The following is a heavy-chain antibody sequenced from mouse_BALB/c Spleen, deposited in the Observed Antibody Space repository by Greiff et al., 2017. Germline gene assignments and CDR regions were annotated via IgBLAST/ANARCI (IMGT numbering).Heavy chain of an antibody. J-gene: IGHJ2*01. CDR1: GFTFSSFG. Sequence: EVPGVESGGGLVQPGGSRKLSCAASGFTFSSFGMHWVRQAPEKGLEWVAYISSGSSTIYYADTVKGRFTISRDNPKNTLFLQMTSLRSEDTAMYYCARYRYDVGYFDYWGQGTTLTVSS. V-gene: IGHV5-17*02. CDR3: ARYRYDVGYFDY. CDR2: ISSGSSTI. D-gene: IGHD2-14*01.